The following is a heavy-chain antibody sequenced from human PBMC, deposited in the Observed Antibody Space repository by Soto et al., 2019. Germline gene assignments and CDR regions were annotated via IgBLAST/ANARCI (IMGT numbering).Heavy chain of an antibody. CDR3: ARDEGDDSSGYYDVNY. D-gene: IGHD3-22*01. Sequence: QVHLVQSGAEVKKPGSSVRVSCKASGGTYRNYPVNWVRQAPGQGLEWMGGIIPISGTTNYAQKFQGRVTITADESTSTAYMELRRLRSEDTAVYFCARDEGDDSSGYYDVNYWGQGTLVTVSS. CDR1: GGTYRNYP. CDR2: IIPISGTT. J-gene: IGHJ4*02. V-gene: IGHV1-69*01.